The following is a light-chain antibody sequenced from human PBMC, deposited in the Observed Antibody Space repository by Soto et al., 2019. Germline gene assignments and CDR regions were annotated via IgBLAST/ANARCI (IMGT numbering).Light chain of an antibody. J-gene: IGKJ1*01. V-gene: IGKV3-20*01. CDR3: QEYNDWPLRT. CDR2: GAS. CDR1: QSVSSSY. Sequence: EIVLTQSPGTLSLSPGERATLSCRASQSVSSSYIAWYQQKPGQAPRLLISGASTRATGIPARFSGSGSGTEFTLTISSLESDDFALYFCQEYNDWPLRTFGQGTKVEIK.